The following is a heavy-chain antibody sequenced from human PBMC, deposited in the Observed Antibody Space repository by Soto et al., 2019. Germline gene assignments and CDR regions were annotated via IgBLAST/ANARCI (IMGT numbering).Heavy chain of an antibody. Sequence: ASVKVSCKASGYSFTNFYIHWMRQAPGQGLEWLGIIRPTSGNTQYSQTFQGRVTMTSDASTSTVYMELTSLTSEDAAVYYCAKEPNEIFYFDYWGQGTQVTVSS. D-gene: IGHD3-3*01. CDR2: IRPTSGNT. J-gene: IGHJ4*02. CDR3: AKEPNEIFYFDY. V-gene: IGHV1-46*01. CDR1: GYSFTNFY.